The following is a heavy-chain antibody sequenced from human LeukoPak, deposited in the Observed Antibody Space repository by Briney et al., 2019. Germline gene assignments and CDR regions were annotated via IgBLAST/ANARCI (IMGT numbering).Heavy chain of an antibody. J-gene: IGHJ6*02. CDR1: GFTFSSYG. CDR3: ARYCSGGRCYLGYYYYGMDV. CDR2: IWYDGSNK. D-gene: IGHD2-15*01. V-gene: IGHV3-33*01. Sequence: PGGSLRLSCAASGFTFSSYGMHWVRQAPGKGLEWVAVIWYDGSNKYYADSVKGRFTISRDNSKNTLYLQMNSLRAEDTAVYYCARYCSGGRCYLGYYYYGMDVWGQGTTVYVSS.